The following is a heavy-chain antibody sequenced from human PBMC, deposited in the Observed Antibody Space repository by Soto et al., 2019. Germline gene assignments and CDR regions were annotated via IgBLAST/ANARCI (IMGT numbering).Heavy chain of an antibody. CDR1: GYTFTSYA. CDR3: ARSPGIAVADY. CDR2: INAGNGNT. Sequence: VQLVQSGAEEKKPGASVKVSCKASGYTFTSYAMHWVRQAPGQRLEWMGWINAGNGNTKYSQKFQGRVTITRDTSASTAYTELSSLRSVDTAVYDCARSPGIAVADYWGQGTLFTVSS. D-gene: IGHD6-19*01. J-gene: IGHJ4*02. V-gene: IGHV1-3*05.